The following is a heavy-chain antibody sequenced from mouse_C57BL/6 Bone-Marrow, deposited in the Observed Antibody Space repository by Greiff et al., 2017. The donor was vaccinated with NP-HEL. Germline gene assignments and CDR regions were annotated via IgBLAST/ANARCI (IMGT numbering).Heavy chain of an antibody. CDR3: EREGIYDGYYLGE. D-gene: IGHD2-3*01. J-gene: IGHJ2*01. CDR2: IRYDGST. V-gene: IGHV3-6*01. CDR1: GYSITSGYY. Sequence: DVQLQESGPGLVKPSQSLSLTCSVTGYSITSGYYWNWIRQFPGNKQEWVGYIRYDGSTNYNPNLKNRITITGDTSENQFFLKLNSVTTEDTATYYCEREGIYDGYYLGEGGQGTTLTVSS.